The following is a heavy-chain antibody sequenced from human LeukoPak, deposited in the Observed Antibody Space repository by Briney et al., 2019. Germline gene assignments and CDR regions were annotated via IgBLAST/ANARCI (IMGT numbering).Heavy chain of an antibody. CDR3: TTFTRRYYYYGMDV. V-gene: IGHV3-15*01. Sequence: GGSLRLSCAASGFTFSNAWMSWVRQAPGKGLEWVGRIKSKTDGGTTDYAAPVKGRSTISRDDSKNTLYLQMNSLKTEDTAVYYCTTFTRRYYYYGMDVWGQGTTVTVSS. J-gene: IGHJ6*02. CDR2: IKSKTDGGTT. CDR1: GFTFSNAW.